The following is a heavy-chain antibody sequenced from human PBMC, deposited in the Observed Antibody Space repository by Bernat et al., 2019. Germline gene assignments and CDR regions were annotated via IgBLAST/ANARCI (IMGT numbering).Heavy chain of an antibody. CDR2: IFYTGTT. CDR1: GGSIVSYY. J-gene: IGHJ5*02. V-gene: IGHV4-59*01. CDR3: ARVAAYGWRSFDP. Sequence: QVQLQESGPGLVKPSETLSLTCTVSGGSIVSYYWSWIRQPPGKGLECIGYIFYTGTTTYNPSLKSRVIISVDTSKNQFSLKLSSVTAAATAVYYCARVAAYGWRSFDPWGQGTLFTVSS. D-gene: IGHD3-10*01.